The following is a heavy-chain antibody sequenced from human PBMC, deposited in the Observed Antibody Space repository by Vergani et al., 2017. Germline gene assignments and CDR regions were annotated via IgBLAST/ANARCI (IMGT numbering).Heavy chain of an antibody. D-gene: IGHD3-22*01. V-gene: IGHV4-39*01. J-gene: IGHJ4*02. CDR3: ARHVTQDYYNDSDYFDY. Sequence: QLQLHKSGPGLVKPSETLSLTCTLSGGSLSSSSHFWGWLRQTPGKGLEWIGSIYYTGSAYYNPSLKSRVSISVDASKNQFSLKLSSVTAADSAVYYCARHVTQDYYNDSDYFDYWGQGTLLTVSS. CDR2: IYYTGSA. CDR1: GGSLSSSSHF.